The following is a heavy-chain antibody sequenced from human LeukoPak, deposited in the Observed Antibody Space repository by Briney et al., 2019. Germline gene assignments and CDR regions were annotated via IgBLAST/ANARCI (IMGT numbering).Heavy chain of an antibody. CDR1: GGSISSYY. D-gene: IGHD3-22*01. J-gene: IGHJ4*02. Sequence: SETLSLTCTVSGGSISSYYWSWIRQPPGKGLEWIGYIYTSGSTNYNPSLKSRVTISVDTSKNQFSLKLSSVTAADTAVYYCAGGYYYDSSGYPSFDYWGQGTLVTVSS. CDR3: AGGYYYDSSGYPSFDY. CDR2: IYTSGST. V-gene: IGHV4-4*09.